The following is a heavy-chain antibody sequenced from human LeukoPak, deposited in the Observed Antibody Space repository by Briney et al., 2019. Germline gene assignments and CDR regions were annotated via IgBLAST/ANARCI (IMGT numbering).Heavy chain of an antibody. V-gene: IGHV3-30*02. CDR3: AREGGRAVPGRFDQ. CDR1: GINFRSSG. Sequence: LSGRSLRLSCAASGINFRSSGMHWVRQAPGKGLEWVTFIQNDGSDKYYAASVKGRSTISRDNSKNTVYLHMASLRADDTALYYCAREGGRAVPGRFDQWGQGTLVTVSS. CDR2: IQNDGSDK. J-gene: IGHJ4*02. D-gene: IGHD6-13*01.